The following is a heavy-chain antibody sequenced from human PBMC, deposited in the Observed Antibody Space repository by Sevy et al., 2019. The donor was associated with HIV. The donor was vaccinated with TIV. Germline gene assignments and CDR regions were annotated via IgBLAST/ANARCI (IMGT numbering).Heavy chain of an antibody. CDR2: FDPEEGET. Sequence: ASMKVSCKVSGYTLTELSMHWVRQAPGKGLEWMGGFDPEEGETIYAQKFQGRVTMTEDTSTDTAYMELSSLRSEDTAVYYCATELYYYDSSGYYRGGYLDYWGQGTLVTVSS. V-gene: IGHV1-24*01. CDR3: ATELYYYDSSGYYRGGYLDY. D-gene: IGHD3-22*01. J-gene: IGHJ4*02. CDR1: GYTLTELS.